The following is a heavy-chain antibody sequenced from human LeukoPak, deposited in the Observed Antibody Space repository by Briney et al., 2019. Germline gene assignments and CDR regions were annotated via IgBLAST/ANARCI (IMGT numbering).Heavy chain of an antibody. D-gene: IGHD4-17*01. J-gene: IGHJ2*01. V-gene: IGHV4-59*01. CDR3: ARDYHDYGDYLEWYFDL. CDR2: IYYSGST. CDR1: GGSISSYY. Sequence: SETLSLTCTVSGGSISSYYWSWIRQPPGKGLEWIGYIYYSGSTNYNPSLKSRVTISVDTSKNQFSLKLSSVTAADTAVYYCARDYHDYGDYLEWYFDLWGRGTLVTVSS.